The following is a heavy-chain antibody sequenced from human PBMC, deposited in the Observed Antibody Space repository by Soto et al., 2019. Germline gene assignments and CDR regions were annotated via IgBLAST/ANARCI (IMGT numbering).Heavy chain of an antibody. V-gene: IGHV1-46*01. Sequence: QVQLVQSGAEVKKPGASVKVSCKASGYTFTSYYMHWVRQAPGQGLEWMGIINPSGGSTSYAQKFQGGVTMAGDTSTSTGYMGLSSLRSEDTAVYYWARDFLAGSRSYWGQGTLVTVSS. D-gene: IGHD6-19*01. J-gene: IGHJ4*02. CDR1: GYTFTSYY. CDR3: ARDFLAGSRSY. CDR2: INPSGGST.